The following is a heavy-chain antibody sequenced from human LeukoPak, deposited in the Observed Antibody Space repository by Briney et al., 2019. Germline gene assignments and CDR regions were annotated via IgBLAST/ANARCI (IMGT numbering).Heavy chain of an antibody. V-gene: IGHV3-66*01. Sequence: PGGSLRLSCAVSGFAFGSEAMSWVRQAPGKGLEWVSVIYSGGSTYYADSVKGRFTISRDNSKNTLYLQMNSLRAEDTAVYYCARDEQYAFDIWGQGTMVTVSS. CDR2: IYSGGST. CDR1: GFAFGSEA. CDR3: ARDEQYAFDI. D-gene: IGHD6-19*01. J-gene: IGHJ3*02.